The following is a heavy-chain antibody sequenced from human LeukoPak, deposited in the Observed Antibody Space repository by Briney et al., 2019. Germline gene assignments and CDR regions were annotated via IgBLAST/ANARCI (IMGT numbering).Heavy chain of an antibody. CDR1: GGTFSSYA. CDR2: IIPIFGTA. D-gene: IGHD6-6*01. V-gene: IGHV1-69*13. CDR3: ARVSIAARSPYYYGMDI. Sequence: SVKVSCKASGGTFSSYAISWVRQAPGQGLEWMEGIIPIFGTANYAQKFQGRVTIIADESTSTAYMELSSLRSEDTAVYYCARVSIAARSPYYYGMDIWGQGTRSPSP. J-gene: IGHJ6*02.